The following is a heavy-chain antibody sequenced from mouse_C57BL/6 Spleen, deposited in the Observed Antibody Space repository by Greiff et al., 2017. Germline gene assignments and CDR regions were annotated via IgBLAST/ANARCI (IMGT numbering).Heavy chain of an antibody. CDR3: TSGFWFAD. CDR2: IDPETGGT. CDR1: GYTFTDYE. J-gene: IGHJ3*01. V-gene: IGHV1-15*01. Sequence: QVQLQQSGAELVRPGASVTLSCKASGYTFTDYEMHWVKQTPVHGLEWIGAIDPETGGTAYNQKFKGKATLTADKSSSTAYMELRGLTSEVSAVYYCTSGFWFADWGQGTLVTVSA.